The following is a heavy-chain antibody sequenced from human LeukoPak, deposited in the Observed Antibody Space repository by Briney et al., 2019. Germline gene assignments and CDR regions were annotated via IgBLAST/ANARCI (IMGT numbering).Heavy chain of an antibody. V-gene: IGHV1-8*01. D-gene: IGHD3-10*01. J-gene: IGHJ5*02. Sequence: GASVKVSCKASGYTFTSYDINWVRQATGQGLEWMGWMNPNSGNTGYAQKFQGRVTMTRNTSISTAYMELSSLRSEDTAVYYCARGSPITYRNWFDPWGQGTLVTVSS. CDR2: MNPNSGNT. CDR3: ARGSPITYRNWFDP. CDR1: GYTFTSYD.